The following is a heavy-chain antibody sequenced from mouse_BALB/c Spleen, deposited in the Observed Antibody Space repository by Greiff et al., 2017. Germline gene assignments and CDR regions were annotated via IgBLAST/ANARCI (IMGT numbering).Heavy chain of an antibody. CDR3: ATYYWYFDV. CDR1: GYSITSDYA. J-gene: IGHJ1*01. V-gene: IGHV3-2*02. Sequence: ESGPGLVKPSQSLSLTCTVTGYSITSDYAWNWIRQFPGNKLEWMGYISYSGSTSYNPSLKSRISITRDTSKNQFFLQLNSVTTEDTATYYCATYYWYFDVWGAGTTVTVSS. CDR2: ISYSGST.